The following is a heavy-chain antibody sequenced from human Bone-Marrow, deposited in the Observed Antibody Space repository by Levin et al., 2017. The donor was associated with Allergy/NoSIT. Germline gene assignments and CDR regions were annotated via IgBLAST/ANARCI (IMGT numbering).Heavy chain of an antibody. CDR2: INHSGST. CDR3: ARVRGVMFAGEYDYYGMDV. CDR1: GGSFSDSY. Sequence: SETLSLTCAVYGGSFSDSYWSWIRQPPGKGLEWIGEINHSGSTNYNPSLKSRLTISVDTSKNQFSLKLTSVTAADTAVYYCARVRGVMFAGEYDYYGMDVWGQGTTVTVSS. J-gene: IGHJ6*02. V-gene: IGHV4-34*01. D-gene: IGHD3-10*01.